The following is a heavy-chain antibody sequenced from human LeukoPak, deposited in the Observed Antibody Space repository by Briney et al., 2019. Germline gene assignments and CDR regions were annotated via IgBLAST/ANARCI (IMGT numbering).Heavy chain of an antibody. D-gene: IGHD3-16*01. CDR3: TTRACHAGGCSSSFYYYYGLHF. CDR1: GNSISNYA. V-gene: IGHV1-69*13. Sequence: ASVKVSCKASGNSISNYAVSWVRQAPGQGFEWMGGIIPIFGTADYAQKFQGRVAITADQSTSTTYMALSSLKSEDTATYYCTTRACHAGGCSSSFYYYYGLHFWGQGTTVSVSS. CDR2: IIPIFGTA. J-gene: IGHJ6*02.